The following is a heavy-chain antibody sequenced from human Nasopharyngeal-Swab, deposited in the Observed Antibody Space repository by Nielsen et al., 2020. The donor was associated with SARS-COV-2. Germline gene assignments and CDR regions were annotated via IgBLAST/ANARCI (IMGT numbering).Heavy chain of an antibody. CDR1: GFTFSNAW. V-gene: IGHV3-15*01. J-gene: IGHJ6*02. Sequence: RGSLRLSCAASGFTFSNAWMSWVRQAPGKGLEWVGRIKSKTDGGTTDYAAPVKGRFTISRDDSKNTLYLQMNSLKTEDTAVYYCTTPDLIVVVPADTYGMDVWGQGTTVTVSS. CDR2: IKSKTDGGTT. CDR3: TTPDLIVVVPADTYGMDV. D-gene: IGHD2-2*01.